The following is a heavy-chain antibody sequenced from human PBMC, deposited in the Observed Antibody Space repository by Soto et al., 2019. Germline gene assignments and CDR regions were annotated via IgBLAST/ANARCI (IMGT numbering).Heavy chain of an antibody. CDR2: ISWNSGSI. J-gene: IGHJ4*02. CDR1: GFTFDDYA. CDR3: AKNAWQTTFPRTEIDY. Sequence: RLSCAASGFTFDDYAMHWVRQAPGKGLEWVSGISWNSGSIGYADSVKGRFTISRDNAKNSLYLQMNSLRAEDTALYYCAKNAWQTTFPRTEIDYWGQGTLVTVSS. D-gene: IGHD1-7*01. V-gene: IGHV3-9*01.